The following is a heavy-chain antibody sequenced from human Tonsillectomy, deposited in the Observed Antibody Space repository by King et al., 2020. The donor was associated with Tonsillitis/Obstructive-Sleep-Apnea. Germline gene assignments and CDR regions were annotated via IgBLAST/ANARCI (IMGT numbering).Heavy chain of an antibody. CDR3: ARQREEGYYYYGMDV. Sequence: VQLVESGAEVKKPGESLRISCKGSGYSFTNYWISWVRQMPGKGLEWMGRIDPSDSYTNYSPSFQGHVTISADKSISTAYLQWSSLKASDTAMYYCARQREEGYYYYGMDVWGQGTTVTVSS. V-gene: IGHV5-10-1*03. CDR1: GYSFTNYW. D-gene: IGHD6-25*01. CDR2: IDPSDSYT. J-gene: IGHJ6*02.